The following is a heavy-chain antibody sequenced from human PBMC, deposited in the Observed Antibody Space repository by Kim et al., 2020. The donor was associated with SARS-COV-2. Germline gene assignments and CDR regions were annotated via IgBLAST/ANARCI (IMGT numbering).Heavy chain of an antibody. D-gene: IGHD3-10*01. CDR1: GYTLTELS. Sequence: ASVKVSCKVSGYTLTELSMHWVRQAPGKGLEWMGGFDPEDGETIYARKFQGRVTMTEDTSTDTAYMELSSLRSEDTAVYYCATDFAYGSGSYPRFDYWGQGTLVTVSS. J-gene: IGHJ4*02. CDR3: ATDFAYGSGSYPRFDY. V-gene: IGHV1-24*01. CDR2: FDPEDGET.